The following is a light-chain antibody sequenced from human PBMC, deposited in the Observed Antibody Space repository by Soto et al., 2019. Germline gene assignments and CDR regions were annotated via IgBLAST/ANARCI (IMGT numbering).Light chain of an antibody. CDR3: QQYDKWPRT. V-gene: IGKV3-15*01. J-gene: IGKJ1*01. CDR2: GAS. Sequence: EIVLTQSPGTLSFSPWERATLSCRSSQSVSSSYLAWYQQKPGQAPRLLIYGASTRATGIPARFSGSGSGKEFTLTISSLQSEDFAVYYCQQYDKWPRTFGQGTKV. CDR1: QSVSSSY.